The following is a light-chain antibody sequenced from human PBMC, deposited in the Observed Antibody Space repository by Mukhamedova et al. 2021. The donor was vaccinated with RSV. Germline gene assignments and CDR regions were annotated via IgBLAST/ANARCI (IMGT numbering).Light chain of an antibody. Sequence: ASQSVSSSYLAWYQQKPGQAPRLLIYGASSRATDIPDRFSGSGSGTDFTLTISRLEPEDFAVYYCQQYGSSPFTFGPGTKVDIK. CDR2: GAS. CDR3: QQYGSSPFT. V-gene: IGKV3-20*01. CDR1: QSVSSSY. J-gene: IGKJ3*01.